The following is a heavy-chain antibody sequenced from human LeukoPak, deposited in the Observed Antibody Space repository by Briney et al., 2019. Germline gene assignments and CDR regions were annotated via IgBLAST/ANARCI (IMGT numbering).Heavy chain of an antibody. CDR2: IHYSGRI. D-gene: IGHD5-24*01. V-gene: IGHV4-34*01. CDR1: GGSFSGYY. CDR3: SRGTDAYKCGNS. J-gene: IGHJ4*02. Sequence: PSETLSLTCAVYGGSFSGYYWTWIRQPPGKGLEWIGEIHYSGRINYNPSLKSRVTISADTSNNHFSLKMNSVTAADTAVYYGSRGTDAYKCGNSWGQGTLVTVSS.